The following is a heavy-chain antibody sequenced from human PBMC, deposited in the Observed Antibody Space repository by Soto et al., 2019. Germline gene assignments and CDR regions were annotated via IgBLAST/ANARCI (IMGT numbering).Heavy chain of an antibody. CDR2: IYYSGST. CDR1: GGSISSYY. D-gene: IGHD3-3*01. CDR3: ARDLVDFWSGYSLHGIDP. Sequence: SETLSLTCTVSGGSISSYYWSWIRQPPGKGLEWIGYIYYSGSTNYNPSLKSRVTISVDTSKNQFSLKLSSVTAADTAVYYCARDLVDFWSGYSLHGIDPWGQGTLVTVSS. V-gene: IGHV4-59*01. J-gene: IGHJ5*02.